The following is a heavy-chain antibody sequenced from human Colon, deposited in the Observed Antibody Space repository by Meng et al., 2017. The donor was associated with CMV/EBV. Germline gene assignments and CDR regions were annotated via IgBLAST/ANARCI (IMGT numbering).Heavy chain of an antibody. J-gene: IGHJ4*02. CDR2: VTGTTT. V-gene: IGHV3-23*01. D-gene: IGHD4-11*01. Sequence: GESLKISCAASGFTFSTFAMTWVRQAPPRGLEWVSTVTGTTTYYVDSVKGRFTISRDNSKNTLYLQMNSLRAEDTAVYYCAKRPSGSNPYYFDFWGQGSLVTVSS. CDR3: AKRPSGSNPYYFDF. CDR1: GFTFSTFA.